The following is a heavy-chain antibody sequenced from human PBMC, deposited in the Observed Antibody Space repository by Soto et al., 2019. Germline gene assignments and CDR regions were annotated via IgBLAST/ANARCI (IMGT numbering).Heavy chain of an antibody. Sequence: TLSVTCTDSGGSISSGGYYWSWIRQHPGKGLECIGYIYYSGSTYYNPSLKSRVTISVDTSKNQFSLKLSSVTAADTAVYYWARRVGWLKGAFDFWGQGTLVTVSS. D-gene: IGHD3-3*01. CDR3: ARRVGWLKGAFDF. V-gene: IGHV4-31*03. CDR2: IYYSGST. CDR1: GGSISSGGYY. J-gene: IGHJ4*02.